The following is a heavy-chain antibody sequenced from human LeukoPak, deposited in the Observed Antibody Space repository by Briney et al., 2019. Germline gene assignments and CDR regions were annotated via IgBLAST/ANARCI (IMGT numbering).Heavy chain of an antibody. CDR1: GFTFSSYS. CDR3: ARDLGDSSGYYETFDY. D-gene: IGHD3-22*01. J-gene: IGHJ4*02. Sequence: GGSLRLSCAASGFTFSSYSTNWVRQAPGKGLEWVSSISSSSSYIYYADSVKGRFTISRDNAKNSLYLQMNSLRAEDTAVYYCARDLGDSSGYYETFDYWGQGTLVTVSS. CDR2: ISSSSSYI. V-gene: IGHV3-21*01.